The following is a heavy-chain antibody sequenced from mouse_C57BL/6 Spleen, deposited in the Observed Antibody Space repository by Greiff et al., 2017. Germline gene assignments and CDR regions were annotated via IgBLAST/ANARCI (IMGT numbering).Heavy chain of an antibody. Sequence: VQLKQSGPELVKPGASVKISCKASGYTFTDYYMNWVKQSHGKSLEWIGDINPNNGGTSYNQKFKGKATLTVDKSSSTAYMELRSLTSEDSAVYYCAREGTGFDYWGQGTTLTVSS. V-gene: IGHV1-26*01. CDR2: INPNNGGT. CDR3: AREGTGFDY. D-gene: IGHD4-1*01. CDR1: GYTFTDYY. J-gene: IGHJ2*01.